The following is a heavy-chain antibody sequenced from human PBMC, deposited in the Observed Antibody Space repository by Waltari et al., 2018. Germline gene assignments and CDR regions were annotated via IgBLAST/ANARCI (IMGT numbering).Heavy chain of an antibody. J-gene: IGHJ4*02. D-gene: IGHD3-10*01. CDR1: GISVSSYA. Sequence: QGRLVESGGGVVQPGRSLTLSCEVSGISVSSYAMHWVRQAPGKGLGWVAVTSFDGNDIYFADSVKGRFTITRDNSKSTLYLQMNSLTPEDTAIYYCTRDGHSYFYGSWSDYWGQGALVTVSS. V-gene: IGHV3-30*17. CDR3: TRDGHSYFYGSWSDY. CDR2: TSFDGNDI.